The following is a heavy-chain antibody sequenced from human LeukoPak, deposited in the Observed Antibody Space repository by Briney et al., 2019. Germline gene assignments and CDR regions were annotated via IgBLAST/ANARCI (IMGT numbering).Heavy chain of an antibody. Sequence: KPSETLSLTCAVSGYSISSGYYWGWIRQPPGKGLEWIGSIYHSGSTYYNPSLKIRATISVDTSKNQFSLKLSSVTAADTAVYYCARSMVGGVIVIVYWGQGTLVTVSS. CDR2: IYHSGST. V-gene: IGHV4-38-2*01. CDR3: ARSMVGGVIVIVY. J-gene: IGHJ4*02. CDR1: GYSISSGYY. D-gene: IGHD3-16*02.